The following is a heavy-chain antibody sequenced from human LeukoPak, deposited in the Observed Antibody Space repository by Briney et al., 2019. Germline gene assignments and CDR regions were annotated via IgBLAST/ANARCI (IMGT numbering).Heavy chain of an antibody. V-gene: IGHV1-46*01. CDR2: INPSGGST. J-gene: IGHJ5*02. CDR3: AREYSSSWYVKRNWFDP. CDR1: GYTFTSYA. Sequence: ASVKVSCKASGYTFTSYAMNWVRQAPGQGLEWMGIINPSGGSTSYAQKFQGRVTMTRDTSTSTVYMELSSLRSEDTAVYYCAREYSSSWYVKRNWFDPWGQGTLVTVSS. D-gene: IGHD6-13*01.